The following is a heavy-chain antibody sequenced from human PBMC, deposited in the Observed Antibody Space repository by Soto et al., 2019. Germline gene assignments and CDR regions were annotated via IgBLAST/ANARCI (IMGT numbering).Heavy chain of an antibody. V-gene: IGHV4-31*03. CDR2: IYYSGST. J-gene: IGHJ6*02. Sequence: QVQLQESGPGLVKPSQTLSLTCTVSGGSISSGGYYWSWIRQHPGKGLEWIGYIYYSGSTYSNPSLKSRVTISVDTSKNQFSLKRSSVTAADTAVYYCARDLRFRGFYGMDVWGQGTTVTVSS. CDR1: GGSISSGGYY. CDR3: ARDLRFRGFYGMDV. D-gene: IGHD3-10*01.